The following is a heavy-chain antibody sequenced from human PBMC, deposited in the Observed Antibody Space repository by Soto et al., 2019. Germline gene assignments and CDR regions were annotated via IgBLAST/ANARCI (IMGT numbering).Heavy chain of an antibody. D-gene: IGHD1-26*01. J-gene: IGHJ4*02. V-gene: IGHV1-69*01. CDR3: ARDGGRHSGGIDY. CDR2: INPIFGTA. CDR1: GGTFSSYS. Sequence: QVQLVQSGAEVKKPGSSVKVSCKASGGTFSSYSINWVRQAPGQGVEWMGEINPIFGTANYAQKFQGRVTITADESTSTAYMELSSLRSEDTAVYYCARDGGRHSGGIDYWGQGTLVTVSS.